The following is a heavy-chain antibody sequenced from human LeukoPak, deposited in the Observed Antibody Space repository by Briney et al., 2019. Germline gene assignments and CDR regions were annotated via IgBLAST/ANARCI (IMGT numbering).Heavy chain of an antibody. Sequence: GGSLRLPCAASGFTFNNYGMNWVRQAPGKGLEWVAVISYDGRNKHYPDSVKGRFTISRDISTDTLWLQMDSLRTEDTAVYYCAKGPLRGTAAAIDYWGQGTLVTVSS. CDR3: AKGPLRGTAAAIDY. D-gene: IGHD2-2*01. V-gene: IGHV3-30*18. CDR1: GFTFNNYG. J-gene: IGHJ4*02. CDR2: ISYDGRNK.